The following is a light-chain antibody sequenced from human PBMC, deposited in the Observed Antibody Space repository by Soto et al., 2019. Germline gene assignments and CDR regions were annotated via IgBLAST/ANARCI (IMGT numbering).Light chain of an antibody. CDR3: QQFDDSVT. V-gene: IGKV3-20*01. CDR1: QSVSRTY. CDR2: GAS. J-gene: IGKJ5*01. Sequence: EIVLTQSPGTLSLSPGERATLSFRASQSVSRTYLAWYQQKPGQAPRLLIYGASDRATGTPDRFSGSGSGTDFTLTISRLEPEDSAVYYCQQFDDSVTFGQGTRLEI.